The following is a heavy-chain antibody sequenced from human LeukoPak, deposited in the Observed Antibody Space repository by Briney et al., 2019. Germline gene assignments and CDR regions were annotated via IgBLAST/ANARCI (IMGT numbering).Heavy chain of an antibody. CDR2: INHSGST. CDR1: GGSFSGYY. D-gene: IGHD1-26*01. J-gene: IGHJ3*02. V-gene: IGHV4-34*01. CDR3: ARAGRWEGRPHAFDI. Sequence: SETLSLTCAVYGGSFSGYYWSWIRQPPGKGLEWIGEINHSGSTNYNPSLKSRVTISVGTSKSQFSLTLTSVTAADTALYYCARAGRWEGRPHAFDIWGQGTMVTVSS.